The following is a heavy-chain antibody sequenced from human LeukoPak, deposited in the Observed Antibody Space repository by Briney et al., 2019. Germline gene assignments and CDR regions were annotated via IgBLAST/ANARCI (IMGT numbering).Heavy chain of an antibody. Sequence: PGGSLRFSCAASGFTFSNYAMHWVRQAPGKGLEWVSLISSGGTYEYYADSVKGRFTISRDNSKSTLSLQMNSLRAEDTAVYYCAKSYCGGDCGWGPGTLVTVSS. D-gene: IGHD2-21*02. CDR1: GFTFSNYA. V-gene: IGHV3-30*07. CDR3: AKSYCGGDCG. CDR2: ISSGGTYE. J-gene: IGHJ4*02.